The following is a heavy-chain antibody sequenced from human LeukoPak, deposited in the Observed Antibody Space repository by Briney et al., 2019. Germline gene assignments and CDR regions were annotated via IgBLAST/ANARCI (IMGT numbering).Heavy chain of an antibody. CDR1: GFTVSTNY. J-gene: IGHJ4*02. CDR3: AQDAVYGYDSSGYFHY. Sequence: PGGALRLSCAASGFTVSTNYMSWVRQAPGKGLEWVSVIYSGGSTDYADSVKGRFTISRDNSKNTLYLQMTSLRVEDTAVYYCAQDAVYGYDSSGYFHYWGQGTLVTVSS. CDR2: IYSGGST. V-gene: IGHV3-53*01. D-gene: IGHD3-22*01.